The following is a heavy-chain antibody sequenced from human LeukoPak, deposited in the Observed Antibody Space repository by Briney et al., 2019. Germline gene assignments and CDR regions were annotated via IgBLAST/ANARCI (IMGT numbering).Heavy chain of an antibody. CDR3: ARGTYCSSTSCSPDAFDI. CDR1: GYTFTSYG. Sequence: SVKVSCNASGYTFTSYGISWVRQAPGQGLEWMGGIIPIFGTANYAQKFQGRVTITADESTSTAYMELSSLRSEDTAVYYCARGTYCSSTSCSPDAFDIWGQGTMVTVSS. CDR2: IIPIFGTA. J-gene: IGHJ3*02. V-gene: IGHV1-69*13. D-gene: IGHD2-2*01.